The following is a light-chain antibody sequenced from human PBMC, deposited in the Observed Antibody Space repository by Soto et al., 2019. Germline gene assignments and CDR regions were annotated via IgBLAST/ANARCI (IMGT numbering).Light chain of an antibody. CDR1: PTVIHNH. CDR3: RQYGNSPQT. V-gene: IGKV3-20*01. Sequence: IVLSQTPDTLSLSPGERATVSCRASPTVIHNHLAWHQQKPGQPPRLLVYCASTRATGIPARFSGSGSGRDFTLTISRLEPEDFAVYYCRQYGNSPQTFGQGTKVDVK. CDR2: CAS. J-gene: IGKJ1*01.